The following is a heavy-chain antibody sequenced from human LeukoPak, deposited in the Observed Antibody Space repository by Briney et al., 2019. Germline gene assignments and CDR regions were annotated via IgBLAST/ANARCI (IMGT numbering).Heavy chain of an antibody. J-gene: IGHJ6*02. CDR1: GGSISSYY. CDR3: ARVRPYCSSTSCYYYGMDV. V-gene: IGHV4-4*07. Sequence: SETLSLTCTVSGGSISSYYWSWIRQPAGKGLEWIGRIYTSGSTNYNPSLKSRVTISVDTSKNQFSLKLSSVTAADTAVYYCARVRPYCSSTSCYYYGMDVWGQGTTVTVSS. D-gene: IGHD2-2*01. CDR2: IYTSGST.